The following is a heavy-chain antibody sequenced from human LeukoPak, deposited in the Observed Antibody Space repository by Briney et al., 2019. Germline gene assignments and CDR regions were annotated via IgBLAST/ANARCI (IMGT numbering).Heavy chain of an antibody. CDR3: ARRLYSSGYSDTFDI. CDR2: IHVIGST. D-gene: IGHD3-22*01. CDR1: GGSITSYS. V-gene: IGHV4-4*09. Sequence: IPSETLSLTCTVSGGSITSYSWSWIRQTPGKGLEWIGHIHVIGSTNYHPSHESRVTISVDTSKNHFSLRLSSVTAADTAVYYCARRLYSSGYSDTFDIWGQGVKVTVSS. J-gene: IGHJ3*02.